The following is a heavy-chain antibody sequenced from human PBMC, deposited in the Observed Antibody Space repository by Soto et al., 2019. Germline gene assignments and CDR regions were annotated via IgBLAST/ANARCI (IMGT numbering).Heavy chain of an antibody. CDR2: IYHSGST. CDR3: ARGPYDSSGYYSYYYYGMDV. V-gene: IGHV4-4*02. D-gene: IGHD3-22*01. Sequence: SETLSLTCAVSGGSISSSNWWSWVRQPPGKGLEWIGEIYHSGSTNYNPSLKSRVTISVDKSKNQFSLKLSSVTAADTAVYYCARGPYDSSGYYSYYYYGMDVWGQGTTVTVSS. J-gene: IGHJ6*02. CDR1: GGSISSSNW.